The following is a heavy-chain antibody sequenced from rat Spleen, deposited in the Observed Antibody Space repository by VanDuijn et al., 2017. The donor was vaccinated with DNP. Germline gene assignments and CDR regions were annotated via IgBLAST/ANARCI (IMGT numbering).Heavy chain of an antibody. V-gene: IGHV5-20*01. Sequence: EVQLVESGEGLVQPGRSLKLSCAASGFSFSDYYMAWVRQAPTKGLEWVASITNSGGSTYYRDSVKGRFTISRDNAKSTLYLQMDSLRSEDTATYYCTTLPSFDYWGQGVMVTVSS. CDR1: GFSFSDYY. D-gene: IGHD1-4*01. J-gene: IGHJ2*01. CDR2: ITNSGGST. CDR3: TTLPSFDY.